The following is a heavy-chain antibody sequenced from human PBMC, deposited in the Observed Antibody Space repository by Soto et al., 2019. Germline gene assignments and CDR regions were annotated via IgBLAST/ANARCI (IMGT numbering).Heavy chain of an antibody. J-gene: IGHJ4*02. CDR2: IHYSGST. CDR1: GGSISGSY. Sequence: LSLTCTVSGGSISGSYWSWIRQTPGKVLEWVGYIHYSGSTNYNPSLKSRVTMSVDSAKNQFSLQLSSVTAADTAVYFCTTYRRKDEEGYSFDYWGQGALVTVSS. V-gene: IGHV4-59*01. CDR3: TTYRRKDEEGYSFDY. D-gene: IGHD2-15*01.